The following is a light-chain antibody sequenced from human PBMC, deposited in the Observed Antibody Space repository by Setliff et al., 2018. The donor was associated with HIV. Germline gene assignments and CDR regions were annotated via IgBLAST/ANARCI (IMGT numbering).Light chain of an antibody. V-gene: IGLV1-40*01. CDR3: QSYDSGLSGSI. Sequence: QSVLTQPPSVSGAPGQRVTISCTGSSSNIGAGFDVHWYQQLPGTAPKLLIYGNSNRPSGVPDRFSGSKSGTSASLAITGLQAEDEADYYCQSYDSGLSGSIFGGGT. J-gene: IGLJ2*01. CDR1: SSNIGAGFD. CDR2: GNS.